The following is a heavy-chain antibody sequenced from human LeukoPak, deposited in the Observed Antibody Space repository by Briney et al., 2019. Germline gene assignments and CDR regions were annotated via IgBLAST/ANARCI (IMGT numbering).Heavy chain of an antibody. CDR1: GFTVSSNY. J-gene: IGHJ4*02. Sequence: GGSLRLSCAASGFTVSSNYMSWVRQAPGKGLEWVSVIYSGGSTYYADSVKGRFTISRDNSKNTLYLQMNSLRAEDTAVYYCAKDRGYYDSSGSDYWGQGTLVTVSS. V-gene: IGHV3-53*05. CDR3: AKDRGYYDSSGSDY. CDR2: IYSGGST. D-gene: IGHD3-22*01.